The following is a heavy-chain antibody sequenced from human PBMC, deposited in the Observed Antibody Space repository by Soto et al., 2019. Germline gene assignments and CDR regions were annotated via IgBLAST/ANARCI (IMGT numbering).Heavy chain of an antibody. Sequence: PSETLSLTCTVSGGSISSGGYYWSWIRQHPGKGLEWIGYIYYSGSTYYNPSLKSRVTISVDTSKNQFSLKLSSVTAADTAVYYCARATLPGYCSGGSCHDYWGQGTLVTVSS. D-gene: IGHD2-15*01. CDR1: GGSISSGGYY. V-gene: IGHV4-31*02. CDR3: ARATLPGYCSGGSCHDY. J-gene: IGHJ4*02. CDR2: IYYSGST.